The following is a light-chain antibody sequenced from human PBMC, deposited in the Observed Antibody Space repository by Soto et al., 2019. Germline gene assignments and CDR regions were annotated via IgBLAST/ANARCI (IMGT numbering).Light chain of an antibody. V-gene: IGKV1-5*03. CDR1: HDISTF. CDR2: KAS. Sequence: DIQLTQSPSLLSASIGDRVTITFRASHDISTFLAWYQQKPGKAPKLLIYKASTLKSGVPSRFSGSGSGTEFTLTISSLQPDDFATYYCQHYNSYSEAFGQGTKVDIK. J-gene: IGKJ1*01. CDR3: QHYNSYSEA.